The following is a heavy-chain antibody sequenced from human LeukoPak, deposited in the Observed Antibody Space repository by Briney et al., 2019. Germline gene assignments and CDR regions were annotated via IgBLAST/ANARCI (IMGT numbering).Heavy chain of an antibody. V-gene: IGHV4-59*01. CDR3: ARHIAAAANFDY. CDR1: GGSISSYY. Sequence: SETLSRTCTVSGGSISSYYWSWIRQPPGKGLEWIGYIYYSGSTNYNPSLKSRVTISVDTSKNQFSLKLSSVTAADTAVYYCARHIAAAANFDYWGQGTLVTVSS. D-gene: IGHD6-13*01. CDR2: IYYSGST. J-gene: IGHJ4*02.